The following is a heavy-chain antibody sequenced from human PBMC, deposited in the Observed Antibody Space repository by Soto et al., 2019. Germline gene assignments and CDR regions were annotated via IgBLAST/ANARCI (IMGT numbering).Heavy chain of an antibody. V-gene: IGHV4-59*01. Sequence: PSETLSLTCTVSGGSISSYYWSWIRQPPGKGLEWIGYIYYSGSTNYNPSLKSRVTISVDTSKNQFSLKLSSVTAADTAVYYCARASQPFLYTAVGARPFDYWGQGTLVTVSS. CDR2: IYYSGST. J-gene: IGHJ4*02. D-gene: IGHD5-18*01. CDR3: ARASQPFLYTAVGARPFDY. CDR1: GGSISSYY.